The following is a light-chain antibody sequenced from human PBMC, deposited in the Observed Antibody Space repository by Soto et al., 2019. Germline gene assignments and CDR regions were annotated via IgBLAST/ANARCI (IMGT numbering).Light chain of an antibody. CDR1: QSISNY. CDR2: AAS. V-gene: IGKV1-39*01. J-gene: IGKJ3*01. CDR3: QQSYSNVILT. Sequence: DIQMTQSPSSLSASVGDRVTITCRASQSISNYLNWYQQKPGKSPKLLINAASSLQSGVPSRFSGGGSGTDFTLTISSLQPEDFATYYCQQSYSNVILTFGPGTKVDIK.